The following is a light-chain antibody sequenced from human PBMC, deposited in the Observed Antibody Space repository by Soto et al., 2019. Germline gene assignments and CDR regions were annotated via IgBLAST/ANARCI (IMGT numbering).Light chain of an antibody. CDR2: AAS. V-gene: IGKV1-9*01. J-gene: IGKJ4*01. Sequence: DIQLTQSPSFLSASVGDRVSITCRASQYISDYLAWYQQRPVKAPKLLIYAASTLQSGVPSRFSGSGSGTEFTLTISSLQPEDFATYSCQQLNSYPLTFGGGTKVDIK. CDR3: QQLNSYPLT. CDR1: QYISDY.